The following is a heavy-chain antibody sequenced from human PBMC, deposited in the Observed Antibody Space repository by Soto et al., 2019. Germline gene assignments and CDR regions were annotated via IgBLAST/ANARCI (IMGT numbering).Heavy chain of an antibody. Sequence: GGSLRLSCTASGFTFGDYAMSWFRQAPGKGLEWVAFIRSKAYGGTTECAASVKGRFTISRDDSKSIAYLQMNSLKTEDTAVYYCTRDRDVLLWFGKAYYYGMDVWGQGTTVTVSS. V-gene: IGHV3-49*03. D-gene: IGHD3-10*01. CDR3: TRDRDVLLWFGKAYYYGMDV. J-gene: IGHJ6*02. CDR1: GFTFGDYA. CDR2: IRSKAYGGTT.